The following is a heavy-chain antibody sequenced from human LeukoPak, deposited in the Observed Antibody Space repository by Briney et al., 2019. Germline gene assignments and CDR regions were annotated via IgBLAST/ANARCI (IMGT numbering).Heavy chain of an antibody. Sequence: SETLSLTCAVYGGSFSGYYWSWIRQPPGKGLEWIGEINHSGSTNYNPSLKSRVTISADTSKNQFSLKLSSVTATDTAVYYCARGRDMITFGGVLAFDYWGQGTLVTVSS. J-gene: IGHJ4*02. V-gene: IGHV4-34*01. D-gene: IGHD3-16*01. CDR1: GGSFSGYY. CDR3: ARGRDMITFGGVLAFDY. CDR2: INHSGST.